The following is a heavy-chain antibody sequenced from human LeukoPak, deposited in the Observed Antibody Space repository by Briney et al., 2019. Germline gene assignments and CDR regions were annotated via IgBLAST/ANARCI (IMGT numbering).Heavy chain of an antibody. J-gene: IGHJ4*02. CDR2: IYSTGIT. D-gene: IGHD2-15*01. CDR1: GGSISSYY. V-gene: IGHV4-4*07. Sequence: SETLSLTCTVSGGSISSYYWSWIRQPAGKGLEWIGRIYSTGITDYNPSLKSRVTMSLDTSKNQVSLRLSSVTAADTAVYYCARAHTSSCSGGSCPFFLDYWGQGTLVTVSS. CDR3: ARAHTSSCSGGSCPFFLDY.